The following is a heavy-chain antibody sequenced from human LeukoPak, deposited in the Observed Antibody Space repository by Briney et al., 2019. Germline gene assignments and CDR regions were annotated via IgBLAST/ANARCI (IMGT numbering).Heavy chain of an antibody. CDR2: IHTSGST. V-gene: IGHV4-61*02. CDR1: GGSISSGSYY. CDR3: ARAGGSYFLVLDY. Sequence: PSETLSLTCTVSGGSISSGSYYWSWIRQPAGKGLEWIGRIHTSGSTNYNPSLKSRVTISVDTSKNQFSLKLSSVTAADTAVYYCARAGGSYFLVLDYWGQGTLVTVSS. D-gene: IGHD1-26*01. J-gene: IGHJ4*02.